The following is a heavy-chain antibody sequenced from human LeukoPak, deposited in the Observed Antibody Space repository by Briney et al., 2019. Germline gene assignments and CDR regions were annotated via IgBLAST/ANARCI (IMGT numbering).Heavy chain of an antibody. V-gene: IGHV3-48*03. D-gene: IGHD3-10*01. CDR1: GFTFSSYE. CDR3: ARKYYYGSGSYHKDAFDI. J-gene: IGHJ3*02. Sequence: GGSLRLSCAATGFTFSSYEMNWVRQAPGKGLEWVSYISSSGSTIYYADSVKGRFTISRDNAKNSLYLQMNSLRAEDTAVYYCARKYYYGSGSYHKDAFDIWGQGTMVTVSS. CDR2: ISSSGSTI.